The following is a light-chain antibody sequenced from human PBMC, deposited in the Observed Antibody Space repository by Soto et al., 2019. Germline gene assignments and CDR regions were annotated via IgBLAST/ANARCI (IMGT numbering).Light chain of an antibody. CDR1: SSNIGSSS. Sequence: QSVLTQAPSASGTPGQRVTISCSGSSSNIGSSSVNWYQQLPGTAPKLLIYNNNQWPSGVPDRFSGSKSGTSASLAISGLQSEDEADYYCAAWDVTLNGLYVFGTGTRSPP. CDR2: NNN. J-gene: IGLJ1*01. V-gene: IGLV1-44*01. CDR3: AAWDVTLNGLYV.